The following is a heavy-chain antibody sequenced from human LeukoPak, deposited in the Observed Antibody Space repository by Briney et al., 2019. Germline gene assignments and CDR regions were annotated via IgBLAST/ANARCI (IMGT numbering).Heavy chain of an antibody. V-gene: IGHV1-2*04. CDR2: INPNSGGT. J-gene: IGHJ6*02. Sequence: ASVKVSCKASGYTFTGYYMHWVRQAPGQGLEWMGWINPNSGGTNYAQKFQGWVTMTRDTSISTAYMELSRLRSDDTAVYYCARERYYDFWSGYYSYCYGMDVWGQGTTVTVSS. CDR1: GYTFTGYY. CDR3: ARERYYDFWSGYYSYCYGMDV. D-gene: IGHD3-3*01.